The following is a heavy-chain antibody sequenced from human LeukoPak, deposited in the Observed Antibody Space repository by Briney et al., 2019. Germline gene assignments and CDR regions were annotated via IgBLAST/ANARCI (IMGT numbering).Heavy chain of an antibody. D-gene: IGHD6-13*01. V-gene: IGHV4-59*01. CDR1: GDSISSYY. CDR2: IYYSGGT. CDR3: ARRAAAVGTYYMDV. J-gene: IGHJ6*03. Sequence: SETLSLTCTVSGDSISSYYWSWIRQPPGKGLEWIGYIYYSGGTNYNPSLKSRVTIAVDTSKNQFSLKLSSVTAADTAVYYCARRAAAVGTYYMDVWGKGTTVTASS.